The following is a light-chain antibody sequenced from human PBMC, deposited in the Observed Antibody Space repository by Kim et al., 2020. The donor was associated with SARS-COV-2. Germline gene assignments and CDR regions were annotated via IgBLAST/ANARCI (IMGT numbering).Light chain of an antibody. J-gene: IGLJ2*01. CDR2: EDN. V-gene: IGLV6-57*04. CDR1: SGSIASKF. CDR3: QSYDSSNVV. Sequence: NFMLTQPHSVSESPGKTVTISCTRGSGSIASKFVQWDQQRPGSAPTTVIYEDNQRPSGVPDRFSGSINSSSNSASLTISGLETEDEADYYCQSYDSSNVVIGGGTQLTVL.